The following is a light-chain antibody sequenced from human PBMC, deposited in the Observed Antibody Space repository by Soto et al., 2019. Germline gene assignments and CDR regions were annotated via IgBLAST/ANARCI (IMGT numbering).Light chain of an antibody. CDR1: QGLSSD. CDR2: AAS. J-gene: IGKJ5*01. Sequence: DIQLTQSPSFLSASVGDRVTITCRASQGLSSDLAWYQQKPGKAPKLLIYAASTLQSGVPSRFSGTGSGTEFTLTISSLQPEDFATYYCQQLNSYRITFGRGTRLEIK. CDR3: QQLNSYRIT. V-gene: IGKV1-9*01.